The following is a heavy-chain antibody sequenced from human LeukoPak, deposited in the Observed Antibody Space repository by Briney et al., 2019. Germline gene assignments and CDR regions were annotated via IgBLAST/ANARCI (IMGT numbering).Heavy chain of an antibody. CDR1: GGSISSYY. Sequence: PSETLSLTCTVSGGSISSYYWSWIRQPPGKGLEWIGRIYASGSTNYNPSLKSRVTMSVDTSKNLFSLKLTSVTAADTAVYYCARDGGYCSGVTCYNHYYYMDVWGKGTTVTISS. D-gene: IGHD2-15*01. V-gene: IGHV4-4*07. CDR3: ARDGGYCSGVTCYNHYYYMDV. J-gene: IGHJ6*03. CDR2: IYASGST.